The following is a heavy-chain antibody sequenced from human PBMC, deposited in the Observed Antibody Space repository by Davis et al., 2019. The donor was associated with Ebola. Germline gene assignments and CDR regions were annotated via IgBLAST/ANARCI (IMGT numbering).Heavy chain of an antibody. CDR3: ARVSLLGGEPFDF. Sequence: PGGSLRLSCEGSGYKFINYWIGWVRQLPGKGLEWMGIIYPGDSDTRYSPSFQGQVTMSVDKSINTAYLQWSSLRASDTAMYYCARVSLLGGEPFDFWGQGTLVSVSS. V-gene: IGHV5-51*01. J-gene: IGHJ4*02. CDR1: GYKFINYW. CDR2: IYPGDSDT. D-gene: IGHD1-26*01.